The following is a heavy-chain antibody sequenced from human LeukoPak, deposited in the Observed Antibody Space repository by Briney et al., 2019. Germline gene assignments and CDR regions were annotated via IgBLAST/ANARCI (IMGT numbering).Heavy chain of an antibody. J-gene: IGHJ6*04. D-gene: IGHD3-10*02. CDR3: AELGITMIGGV. Sequence: GGSLRLSCAASGFTVSSYEMNWVRQAPGKGLEWVSYISSSGSTIYYADSVKGRFTISRDNAKNSLCLQMNSLRAEDTAVYYCAELGITMIGGVWGKGTTVTISS. V-gene: IGHV3-48*03. CDR1: GFTVSSYE. CDR2: ISSSGSTI.